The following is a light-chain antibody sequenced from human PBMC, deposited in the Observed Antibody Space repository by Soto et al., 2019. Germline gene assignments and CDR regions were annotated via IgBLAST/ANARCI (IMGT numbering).Light chain of an antibody. CDR3: QQYDDLPIT. CDR2: DAS. CDR1: QDISHY. J-gene: IGKJ5*01. V-gene: IGKV1-33*01. Sequence: DIQMTQSPCSRSECVGHTVTITCQASQDISHYLNWYQQKPGKALKLLIYDASNLHPGVPSRFRGSGSGTEFSFNITSLQPEDVSTYYCQQYDDLPITFGQGTRLEIK.